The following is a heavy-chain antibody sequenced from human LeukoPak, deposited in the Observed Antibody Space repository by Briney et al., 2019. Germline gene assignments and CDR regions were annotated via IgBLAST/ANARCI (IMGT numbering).Heavy chain of an antibody. CDR2: ISSSSSPI. CDR3: AKGLIRAVTTFY. Sequence: GGSLRLSCAASGFTFSSYSMNWVRQAPGKGLEWVSYISSSSSPIYYADSVKGRFTISRDNAKNSLYLQMNSLRGEDTAVYYCAKGLIRAVTTFYWGQGTLVTVSS. CDR1: GFTFSSYS. V-gene: IGHV3-48*04. J-gene: IGHJ4*02. D-gene: IGHD4-17*01.